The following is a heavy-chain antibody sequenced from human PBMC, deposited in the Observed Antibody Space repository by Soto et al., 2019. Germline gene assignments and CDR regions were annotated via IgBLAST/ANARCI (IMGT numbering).Heavy chain of an antibody. CDR2: ISAYNGNA. J-gene: IGHJ4*02. CDR3: ARGPHLYYYGSGSYYVY. D-gene: IGHD3-10*01. V-gene: IGHV1-18*01. CDR1: GYTFTSYG. Sequence: ASVKVSCKASGYTFTSYGISWVRQAPGQGLEWMGWISAYNGNANYAQKLQGRVTMTTDTSTSTAYMELRSLRSDDTAVYYCARGPHLYYYGSGSYYVYWGQGTLVTVSS.